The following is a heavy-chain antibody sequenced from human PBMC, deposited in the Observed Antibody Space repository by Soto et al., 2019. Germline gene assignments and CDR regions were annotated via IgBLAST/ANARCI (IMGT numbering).Heavy chain of an antibody. Sequence: SVKVSCKASGGTFSSYAISWVRQAPGQGLEWMGGIIPIFGTTNYAQKLQGRVTITTDKSTSTAYMELRSLRSDDTAVYYCARDSLSSGYYYYFDYWGQGNLVTVSS. CDR1: GGTFSSYA. D-gene: IGHD3-22*01. CDR3: ARDSLSSGYYYYFDY. V-gene: IGHV1-69*05. J-gene: IGHJ4*02. CDR2: IIPIFGTT.